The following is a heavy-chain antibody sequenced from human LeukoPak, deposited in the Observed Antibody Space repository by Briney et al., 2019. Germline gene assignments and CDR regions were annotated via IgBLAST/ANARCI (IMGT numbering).Heavy chain of an antibody. J-gene: IGHJ5*02. D-gene: IGHD4-17*01. CDR2: ISSSGSPI. Sequence: GGSLRLSCAASGFVFSGYYMSWIRQAPGKGLEWVSYISSSGSPIYYAESVKGRFTISRDNAKNSLYLQMNSLRTEDTAVYYCARDPRLRLKRSGWFDPWGQGTLVTVSS. V-gene: IGHV3-11*04. CDR3: ARDPRLRLKRSGWFDP. CDR1: GFVFSGYY.